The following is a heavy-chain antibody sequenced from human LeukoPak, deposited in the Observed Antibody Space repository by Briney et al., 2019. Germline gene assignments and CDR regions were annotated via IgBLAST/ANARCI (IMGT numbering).Heavy chain of an antibody. CDR2: ISYDGSNK. CDR1: GFTFSSYA. D-gene: IGHD1-26*01. Sequence: GGSLRLSCAASGFTFSSYAMHWVRQAPGKGLEWVALISYDGSNKYYADSVKGRFTISRDNSKNTLYLQMNSLRAEDTAVYYCAKERSSGSSIDYWGQGTLVTVSS. J-gene: IGHJ4*02. CDR3: AKERSSGSSIDY. V-gene: IGHV3-30*04.